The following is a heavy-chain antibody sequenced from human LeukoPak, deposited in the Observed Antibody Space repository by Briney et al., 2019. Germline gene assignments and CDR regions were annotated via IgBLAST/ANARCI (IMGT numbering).Heavy chain of an antibody. CDR1: GFSFSSYE. CDR2: ISSSGSTI. J-gene: IGHJ4*02. D-gene: IGHD3-16*01. Sequence: GGSLRLSCAASGFSFSSYEMNWVRQAPGKGLEWVSYISSSGSTIYYADSVKGRFTISRDNAKNSLNLQMNSLRAEDTAVYYCASSWGSLGYWGQGTLVTVSS. CDR3: ASSWGSLGY. V-gene: IGHV3-48*03.